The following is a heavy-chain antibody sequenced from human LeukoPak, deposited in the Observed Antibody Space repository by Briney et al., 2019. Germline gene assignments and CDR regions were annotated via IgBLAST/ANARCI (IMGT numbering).Heavy chain of an antibody. CDR2: IYYSGST. Sequence: SETLPLTCTVSGGSISSYYWSWIRQPPGKGLEWIGYIYYSGSTNYNPSLKSRVTISVDTSKNQFSLKLSSVTAADTAVYYCARRLNRGAFDIWGQGTMVTVSS. CDR3: ARRLNRGAFDI. D-gene: IGHD1-14*01. V-gene: IGHV4-59*08. CDR1: GGSISSYY. J-gene: IGHJ3*02.